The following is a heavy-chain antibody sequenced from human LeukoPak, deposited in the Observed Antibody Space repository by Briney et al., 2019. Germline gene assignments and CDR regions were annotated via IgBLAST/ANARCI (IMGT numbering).Heavy chain of an antibody. D-gene: IGHD2-15*01. V-gene: IGHV4-30-4*01. J-gene: IGHJ6*02. CDR1: GGSISSGDYY. CDR2: IYYSGST. Sequence: SETLSLTCTVSGGSISSGDYYWSWIRQPPGKGLEWIGNIYYSGSTYYNPSLKSRFTISVDTSKNQFSLKLSSVTAADTAVYYCARDSQVVVAATDDYYYYGMDVWGQGTTVTVSS. CDR3: ARDSQVVVAATDDYYYYGMDV.